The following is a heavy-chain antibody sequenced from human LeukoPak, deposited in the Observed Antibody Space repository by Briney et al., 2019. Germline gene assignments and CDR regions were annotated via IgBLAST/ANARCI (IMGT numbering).Heavy chain of an antibody. V-gene: IGHV4-34*01. Sequence: SETLSLTCAVSGASFSGYYWTWIRQSPGKGLEWIGEVTPGRSSNYNPSLKSRVTISVDTSMNQFPLNLRSVTAADTAVYYCALFAFWNSHYSFENWGQGTLVTVSS. CDR3: ALFAFWNSHYSFEN. CDR2: VTPGRSS. J-gene: IGHJ4*02. D-gene: IGHD3-3*01. CDR1: GASFSGYY.